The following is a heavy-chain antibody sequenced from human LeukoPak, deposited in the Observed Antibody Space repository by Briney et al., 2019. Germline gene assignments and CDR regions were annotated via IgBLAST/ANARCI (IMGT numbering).Heavy chain of an antibody. V-gene: IGHV1-24*01. CDR3: ATDLRYSSGWFDFDY. CDR2: FDPEDGET. J-gene: IGHJ4*02. CDR1: GYTLTVLS. D-gene: IGHD6-19*01. Sequence: ASVKVSCKVSGYTLTVLSMHWVRQAPGKGLWWMGGFDPEDGETIYAQKFQGRVTMTEDTSTDTAYMELSSLRSEDTAVYYCATDLRYSSGWFDFDYWGQGTLVTVSS.